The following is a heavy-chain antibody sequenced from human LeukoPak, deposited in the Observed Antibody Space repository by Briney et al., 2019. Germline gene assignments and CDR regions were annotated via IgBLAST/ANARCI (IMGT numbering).Heavy chain of an antibody. CDR3: ARDPGYFVDRTVITPYYYMDV. CDR1: GYTFTRYY. V-gene: IGHV1-2*02. Sequence: ASVKVSCKASGYTFTRYYIHWVRQAPGQGLEWMGWINPQSGGTGFAQKYQARVTMTRDTSIKTAYMELSSLRSGDTAVYFCARDPGYFVDRTVITPYYYMDVWGKGTAVTVSS. J-gene: IGHJ6*03. D-gene: IGHD2-15*01. CDR2: INPQSGGT.